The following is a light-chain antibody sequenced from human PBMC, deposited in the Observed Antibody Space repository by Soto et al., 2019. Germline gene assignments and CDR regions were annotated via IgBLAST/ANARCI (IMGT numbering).Light chain of an antibody. Sequence: QSVLTQPASVSGSPGQSVTISCTGTSSDVGGYNYVSWYQHHPGKAPKLMIYDVTNRPSGVSNRFSGSKSGNTASLTISGLQAEDEADYYCTSYTSSSSLDVFGGGTKVTVL. J-gene: IGLJ2*01. CDR2: DVT. V-gene: IGLV2-14*03. CDR1: SSDVGGYNY. CDR3: TSYTSSSSLDV.